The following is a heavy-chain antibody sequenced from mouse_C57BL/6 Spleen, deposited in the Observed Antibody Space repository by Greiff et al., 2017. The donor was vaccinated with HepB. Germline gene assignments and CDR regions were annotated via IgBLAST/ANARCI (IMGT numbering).Heavy chain of an antibody. J-gene: IGHJ4*01. V-gene: IGHV2-6*01. CDR2: IWGVGST. CDR1: GFSLTSYG. Sequence: VKLQESGPGLVAPSQSLSITCTVSGFSLTSYGVDWVRQSPGKGLEWLGVIWGVGSTNYNSALKSRLSISKDNSKSQVFLKMNSLQTDDTAMYYCASGDLDAMDYWGQRTPVTVSS. D-gene: IGHD3-3*01. CDR3: ASGDLDAMDY.